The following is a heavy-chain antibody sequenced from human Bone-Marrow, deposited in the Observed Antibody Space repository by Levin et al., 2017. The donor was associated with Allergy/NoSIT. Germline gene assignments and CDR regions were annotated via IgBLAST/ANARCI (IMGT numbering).Heavy chain of an antibody. CDR2: INHSGDRT. V-gene: IGHV3-23*01. Sequence: QSGGSLRLSCVASGFSFSNYAMTWVRQAPGQGLEWVSSINHSGDRTYYADSVKGRLTISRDNSKNTVHLQMNSLRVEDTAVYYCANNWNLDNWGQGTLVTVSS. CDR1: GFSFSNYA. J-gene: IGHJ4*02. CDR3: ANNWNLDN. D-gene: IGHD1-1*01.